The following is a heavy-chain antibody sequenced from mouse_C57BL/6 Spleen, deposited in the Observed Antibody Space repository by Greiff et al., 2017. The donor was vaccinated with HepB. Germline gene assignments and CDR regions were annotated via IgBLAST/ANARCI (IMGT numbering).Heavy chain of an antibody. V-gene: IGHV2-6-1*01. CDR1: GFSLTSYG. CDR2: IWSDGST. Sequence: QVQLQQSGPGLVAPSQSLSITCTVSGFSLTSYGVHWVRQPPGKGLEWLVVIWSDGSTTYNSALKSRLSISKDNSKSQVFLKMNSLQTDDTAMYYLARQGSSGYVNYAMDYWGQGTSVTVSS. J-gene: IGHJ4*01. CDR3: ARQGSSGYVNYAMDY. D-gene: IGHD3-2*02.